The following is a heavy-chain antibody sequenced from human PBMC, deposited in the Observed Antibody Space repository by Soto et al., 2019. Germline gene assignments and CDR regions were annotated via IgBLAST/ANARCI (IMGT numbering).Heavy chain of an antibody. CDR3: ARGLRRNNYFDY. V-gene: IGHV4-30-4*01. D-gene: IGHD4-17*01. J-gene: IGHJ4*02. CDR1: GDAISSDDYY. Sequence: PSETLSLTCTVSGDAISSDDYYWSWNRQPPGKVLEWIGYIYYSGSTYYNPSLKSRVTISLDTSKNQFSLNLSSVTAADTAVFYCARGLRRNNYFDYWGQGTLVTASS. CDR2: IYYSGST.